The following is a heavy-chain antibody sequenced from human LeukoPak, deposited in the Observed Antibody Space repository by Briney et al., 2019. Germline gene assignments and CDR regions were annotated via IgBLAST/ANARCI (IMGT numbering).Heavy chain of an antibody. CDR2: INWKTGVI. CDR3: AMESRIAVSGIDY. D-gene: IGHD6-19*01. CDR1: GFTVSSNS. V-gene: IGHV3-9*01. Sequence: GGSLRLSCAASGFTVSSNSMNWVRQAPGKGLEWVSNINWKTGVIVYADSVKGRFTVSRDNAKTSLYLQMNSLRAEDTALYYCAMESRIAVSGIDYWGQGTLVTVSS. J-gene: IGHJ4*02.